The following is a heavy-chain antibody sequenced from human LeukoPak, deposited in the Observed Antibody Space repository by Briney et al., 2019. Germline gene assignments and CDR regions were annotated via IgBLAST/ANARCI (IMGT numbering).Heavy chain of an antibody. CDR2: TYYRSRWYN. V-gene: IGHV6-1*01. D-gene: IGHD6-13*01. CDR3: ARAGGSREYRDSWSGNYFDP. CDR1: GDSVSSNSAA. Sequence: SQTLSLTCAISGDSVSSNSAARNWIRQSPSRGLEWLGRTYYRSRWYNDYAVSVKSRITINPDTSKNQFSLQLNSVTPEDTAVYYCARAGGSREYRDSWSGNYFDPWGQGTLVIVSS. J-gene: IGHJ5*02.